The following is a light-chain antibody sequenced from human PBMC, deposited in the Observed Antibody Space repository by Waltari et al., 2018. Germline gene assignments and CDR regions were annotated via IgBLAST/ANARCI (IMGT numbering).Light chain of an antibody. CDR2: GEN. CDR3: NCRDSRGNSVV. CDR1: SLRRYF. Sequence: SSELTQDPAVSVALGQTVRITCQGDSLRRYFSSWYQQKPGQAPVLAIYGENNRPSGIPDRFSGSTSGNTASLTISGAQAEDEADYYCNCRDSRGNSVVFGGGTKLTVL. V-gene: IGLV3-19*01. J-gene: IGLJ2*01.